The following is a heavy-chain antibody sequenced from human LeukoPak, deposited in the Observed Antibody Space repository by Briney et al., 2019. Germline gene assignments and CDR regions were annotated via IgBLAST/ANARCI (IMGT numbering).Heavy chain of an antibody. CDR2: IYTSGST. CDR1: GGSISSYY. J-gene: IGHJ4*02. CDR3: ARENPFYYDSSGYHDY. D-gene: IGHD3-22*01. V-gene: IGHV4-4*07. Sequence: SETLSLTCTVSGGSISSYYWSWIRQPAGKGLEWIGRIYTSGSTNYNPSLKSRVTMSVDTSKNQFSLKLSSVTAADTAVYYCARENPFYYDSSGYHDYWGQGTLVTVSS.